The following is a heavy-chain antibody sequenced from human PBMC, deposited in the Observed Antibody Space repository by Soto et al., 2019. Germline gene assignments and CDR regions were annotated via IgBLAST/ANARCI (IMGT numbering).Heavy chain of an antibody. CDR1: GFTFSSYG. V-gene: IGHV3-30*18. D-gene: IGHD2-2*01. CDR2: ISYDGSNK. Sequence: PGGSLILSCAASGFTFSSYGMHWVRQAPGKGLEWVAVISYDGSNKYYADSVKGRFTISRDNSKNTLYLQMNSLRAEDTAVYYCAKGRPAANIDYWGQGTLVTVSS. CDR3: AKGRPAANIDY. J-gene: IGHJ4*02.